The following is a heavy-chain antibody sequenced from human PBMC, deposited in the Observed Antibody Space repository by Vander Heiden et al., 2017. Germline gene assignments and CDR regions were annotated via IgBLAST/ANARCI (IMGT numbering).Heavy chain of an antibody. D-gene: IGHD2-2*01. V-gene: IGHV1-69*01. CDR2: IIPIYGTA. Sequence: QVQLVQPGSEVKKPGSSVKVSCMASGGTFRSYAISWVRQAPGQGLEWMGGIIPIYGTANYAQKFQGRVTITADESTSTAYMELSSLRSEDTAVYYCARLGCSSTSCPPWSQGTLVTVSS. J-gene: IGHJ5*02. CDR3: ARLGCSSTSCPP. CDR1: GGTFRSYA.